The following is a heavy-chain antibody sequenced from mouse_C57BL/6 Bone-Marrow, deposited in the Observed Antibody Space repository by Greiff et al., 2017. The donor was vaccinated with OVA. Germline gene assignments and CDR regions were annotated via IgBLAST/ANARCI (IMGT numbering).Heavy chain of an antibody. V-gene: IGHV1-55*01. J-gene: IGHJ4*01. CDR2: IYPGSGST. CDR3: TTHYSNYVSAMDY. CDR1: GYTFTSYW. D-gene: IGHD2-5*01. Sequence: QVQLQQSGAELVKPGASVKMSCKASGYTFTSYWITWVKQRPGQGLEWIGDIYPGSGSTNYNEKFKSKATLTVDKSSNTAYLQLSSLTSEDTAVDYCTTHYSNYVSAMDYWGQGTSVTVSS.